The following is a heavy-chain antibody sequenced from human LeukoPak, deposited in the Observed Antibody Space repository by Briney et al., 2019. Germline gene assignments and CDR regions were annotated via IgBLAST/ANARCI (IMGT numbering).Heavy chain of an antibody. CDR1: GYTFTTYD. Sequence: EASVKVSCNASGYTFTTYDINWVRQATGQGLEWMGWMNPNSGNTGYAQKFQGRVTITRNTSISTAYMELSSLRSEDTAVYYCARNVLRFLEWLSPRFDYWGQGTLVTVSS. CDR2: MNPNSGNT. J-gene: IGHJ4*02. D-gene: IGHD3-3*01. CDR3: ARNVLRFLEWLSPRFDY. V-gene: IGHV1-8*01.